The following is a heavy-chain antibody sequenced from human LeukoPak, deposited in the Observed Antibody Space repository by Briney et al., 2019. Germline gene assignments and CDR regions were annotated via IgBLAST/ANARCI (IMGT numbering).Heavy chain of an antibody. Sequence: GESLKISCKGSGYTSTNYWIGWVRQMPGKGLEWMGIIYPGNSDTRYSPSFQGRVTILADKSISTAYLQWSSLKASDTAIYYCARHGPVDMATTDCDYWGQGTLVTVSP. V-gene: IGHV5-51*01. J-gene: IGHJ4*02. CDR2: IYPGNSDT. CDR1: GYTSTNYW. D-gene: IGHD5-24*01. CDR3: ARHGPVDMATTDCDY.